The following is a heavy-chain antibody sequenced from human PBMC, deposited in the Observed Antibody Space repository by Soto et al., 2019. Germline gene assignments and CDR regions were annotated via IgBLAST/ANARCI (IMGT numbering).Heavy chain of an antibody. V-gene: IGHV4-39*01. D-gene: IGHD2-2*01. CDR2: IYYSGST. CDR3: AKMARSSTRSWTGRNWFDP. CDR1: GGSISSSSYY. Sequence: QLQLQESGPGLVKPSETLSLTCTVSGGSISSSSYYWGWIRQPPGKGLEWIGSIYYSGSTYYNPSLRSRVTITADTSRNQSSLTPSSVTAADTAVYYCAKMARSSTRSWTGRNWFDPGGQGTLVSVSS. J-gene: IGHJ5*02.